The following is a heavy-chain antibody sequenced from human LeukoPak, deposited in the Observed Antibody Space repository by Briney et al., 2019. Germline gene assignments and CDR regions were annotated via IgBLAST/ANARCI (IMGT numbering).Heavy chain of an antibody. CDR3: ARPVVAGNFDY. CDR1: GYTFTSYG. D-gene: IGHD6-19*01. J-gene: IGHJ4*02. Sequence: GASVKVSCKTSGYTFTSYGISWVRQAPGQGLEWMGWVSGYSGNTNYAQKYQGRVTMTTDTSTTTAYMELRSLRSDDTAVYYCARPVVAGNFDYWGQGTLVTVSS. CDR2: VSGYSGNT. V-gene: IGHV1-18*01.